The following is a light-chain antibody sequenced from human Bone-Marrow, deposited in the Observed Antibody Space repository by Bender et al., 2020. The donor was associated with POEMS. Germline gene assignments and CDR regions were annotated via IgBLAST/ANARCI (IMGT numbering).Light chain of an antibody. CDR1: SSDVGAYNF. V-gene: IGLV2-11*01. CDR3: AVWDDSLNGWV. Sequence: QSALTQPRSVSGSPGQSVTISCAGTSSDVGAYNFVSWYQHHPGKAPKLMIYDVNKRPLGVPDRFSGSRSGNTASLTISGLQAEDETDYYCAVWDDSLNGWVFGGGTKLTVL. CDR2: DVN. J-gene: IGLJ3*02.